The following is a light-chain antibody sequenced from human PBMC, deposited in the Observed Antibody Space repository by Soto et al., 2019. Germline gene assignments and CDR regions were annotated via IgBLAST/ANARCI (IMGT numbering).Light chain of an antibody. CDR1: QSLSSR. J-gene: IGKJ1*01. CDR2: KAS. V-gene: IGKV1-5*03. Sequence: DIQMTQSPSTLSASVEDRVSITCRASQSLSSRLAWYQQKPGKAPKLLIYKASTLESGVPSRFSGSGSGTEFTLTISSLQPDDFATYYCQQYNNDWTFGQGTKVEIK. CDR3: QQYNNDWT.